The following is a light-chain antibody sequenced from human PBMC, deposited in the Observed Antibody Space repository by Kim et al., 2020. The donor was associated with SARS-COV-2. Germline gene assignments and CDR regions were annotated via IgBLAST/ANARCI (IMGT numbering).Light chain of an antibody. V-gene: IGLV1-40*01. CDR2: GNN. CDR3: QSYDRSLRGSRV. Sequence: QSVLTQPPSVSGAPGQRVTISRTGNSSNIGTAYAVHWYQQLPGTAPKLLIYGNNNRPSGVPDRFSGSKSGSSASLAIAGLQAEDEADYYCQSYDRSLRGSRVFGGGTQLTVL. CDR1: SSNIGTAYA. J-gene: IGLJ2*01.